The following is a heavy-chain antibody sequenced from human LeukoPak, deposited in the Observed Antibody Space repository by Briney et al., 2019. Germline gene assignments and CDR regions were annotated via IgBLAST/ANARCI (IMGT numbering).Heavy chain of an antibody. CDR2: ISGSGGST. V-gene: IGHV3-23*01. D-gene: IGHD3-9*01. Sequence: GGSLRLSCAASGFTFSSYAMSWARQAPGKGLEWVSAISGSGGSTYYADSVKGRFTISRDNSKNTLYLQMNSLRAEDTAIYSCAKWGDYDVFTGYYDADYWGQGTLVTVSS. CDR3: AKWGDYDVFTGYYDADY. CDR1: GFTFSSYA. J-gene: IGHJ4*02.